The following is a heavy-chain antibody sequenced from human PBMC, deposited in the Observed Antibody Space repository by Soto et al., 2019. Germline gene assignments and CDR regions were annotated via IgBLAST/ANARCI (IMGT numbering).Heavy chain of an antibody. CDR1: GFTFNDYA. CDR3: AKARVGTTHFDY. CDR2: ISYDGNYK. D-gene: IGHD1-26*01. J-gene: IGHJ4*02. Sequence: QVQLVESGGGVVQPGRSLRLSCSASGFTFNDYAMHWVRQAPGKGLEWVSFISYDGNYKYYADSVKGRFTISRDTSKNTLYLQMSSLRPEDTAVYFCAKARVGTTHFDYWGQGTLVTASS. V-gene: IGHV3-30*18.